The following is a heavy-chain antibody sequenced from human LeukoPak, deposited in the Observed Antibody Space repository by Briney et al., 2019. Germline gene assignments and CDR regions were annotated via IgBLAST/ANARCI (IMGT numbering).Heavy chain of an antibody. J-gene: IGHJ4*02. D-gene: IGHD3-10*01. CDR3: AKDHYYGSSHFDY. V-gene: IGHV3-30*02. CDR2: IRYDGSNK. Sequence: PGGSLRLSCAASGFTFSSYSMNWVRQAPGKGLEWVAFIRYDGSNKYYADSVKGRFTISRDNSKNTLYLQMNSLRAEDTAVYYCAKDHYYGSSHFDYWGQGTLVTVSS. CDR1: GFTFSSYS.